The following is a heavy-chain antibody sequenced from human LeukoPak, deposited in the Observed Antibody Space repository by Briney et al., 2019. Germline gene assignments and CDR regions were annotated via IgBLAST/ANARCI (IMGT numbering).Heavy chain of an antibody. V-gene: IGHV4-39*01. CDR3: ARQGTAYNWNDRPIDY. J-gene: IGHJ4*02. CDR2: IYYSWST. D-gene: IGHD1-1*01. CDR1: GGSISSSSYY. Sequence: SETLSLTCTVSGGSISSSSYYWGWSRQPPGKGLEWVGSIYYSWSTYYNPSLKSRLTISVDTSKNQFSLKLSSVTAADTAVYYCARQGTAYNWNDRPIDYWGQGTLVTVSS.